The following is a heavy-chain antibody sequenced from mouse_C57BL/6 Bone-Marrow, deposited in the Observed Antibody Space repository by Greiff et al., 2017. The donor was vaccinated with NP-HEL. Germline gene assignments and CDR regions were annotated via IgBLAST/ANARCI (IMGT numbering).Heavy chain of an antibody. Sequence: EVQLQQSGPELVKPGASVKISCKASGYTFTDYYMNWVKQSHGKSLEWIGDINPNNGGTSYNQKFKGKATLTVDKSSSTADMELRSLTSEDSAVYYCARGWGRGYWGQGTTLTVSS. V-gene: IGHV1-26*01. CDR2: INPNNGGT. CDR1: GYTFTDYY. J-gene: IGHJ2*01. D-gene: IGHD1-1*01. CDR3: ARGWGRGY.